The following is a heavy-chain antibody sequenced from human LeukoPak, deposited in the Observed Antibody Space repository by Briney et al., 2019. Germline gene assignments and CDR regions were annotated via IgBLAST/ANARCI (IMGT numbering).Heavy chain of an antibody. CDR2: INHSGIT. J-gene: IGHJ4*02. CDR3: ARFLGAHRAVDY. Sequence: SETLSLTCAVYGGSFSGYYWSWIRQPPGEGLEWIGEINHSGITNYNPSLKSRVTISVDTSKNQFSLKLSSVTAADTAGYYCARFLGAHRAVDYWGQGTLVTVSS. V-gene: IGHV4-34*01. CDR1: GGSFSGYY. D-gene: IGHD1-26*01.